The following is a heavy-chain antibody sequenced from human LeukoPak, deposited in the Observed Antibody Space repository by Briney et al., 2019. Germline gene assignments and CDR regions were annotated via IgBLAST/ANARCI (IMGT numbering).Heavy chain of an antibody. J-gene: IGHJ4*02. CDR3: ARRGAYYYDSSGYYWVY. Sequence: WVRQPPGKGLEWIGSIYYSGSTYYNPSLKSRVTISVDTSKNQFSLKLSSVTAADTAVYYCARRGAYYYDSSGYYWVYWGQGTLVTVSS. V-gene: IGHV4-39*01. D-gene: IGHD3-22*01. CDR2: IYYSGST.